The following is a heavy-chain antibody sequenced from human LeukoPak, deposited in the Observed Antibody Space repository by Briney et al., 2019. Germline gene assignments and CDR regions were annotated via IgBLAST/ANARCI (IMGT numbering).Heavy chain of an antibody. D-gene: IGHD3-10*01. Sequence: ASVKASCKASGYTFTSYDINWVRQATGQGLEWMGWMNPNSGNTGYAQKFQGRVTMTRNTSISTTYMELSSLRSEDTAVYYCARGHYGSGSYYNGDSYYFDYWGQGTLVTVSS. V-gene: IGHV1-8*01. CDR2: MNPNSGNT. CDR3: ARGHYGSGSYYNGDSYYFDY. CDR1: GYTFTSYD. J-gene: IGHJ4*02.